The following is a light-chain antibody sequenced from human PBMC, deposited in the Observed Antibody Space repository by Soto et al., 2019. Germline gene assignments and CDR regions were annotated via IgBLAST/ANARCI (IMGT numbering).Light chain of an antibody. CDR2: DDS. V-gene: IGLV3-21*02. J-gene: IGLJ2*01. Sequence: SYELTQPPSVSVAPGQTARITCGGNNIGSKSVHWYQQKPCQAPVLVVYDDSDRPSGIPERFSGSNSGNTATLTISRVEAGDEADYYCQVWDSSSDQPVVFGGGTKLTVL. CDR1: NIGSKS. CDR3: QVWDSSSDQPVV.